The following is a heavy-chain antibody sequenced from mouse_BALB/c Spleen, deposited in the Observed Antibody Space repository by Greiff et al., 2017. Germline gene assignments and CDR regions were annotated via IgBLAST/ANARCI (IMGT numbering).Heavy chain of an antibody. V-gene: IGHV2-4-1*01. CDR2: IWSGGST. J-gene: IGHJ1*01. Sequence: QVQLQQSGPGLVQPSQSLSITCTVSGFSLTSYGVHWVRQSPGKGLEWLGVIWSGGSTDYNAAFISRLSISKDNSKSQVFFKMNSLQADDTAIYYCARGNDWYFDVWGAGTTVTVSS. CDR1: GFSLTSYG. CDR3: ARGNDWYFDV.